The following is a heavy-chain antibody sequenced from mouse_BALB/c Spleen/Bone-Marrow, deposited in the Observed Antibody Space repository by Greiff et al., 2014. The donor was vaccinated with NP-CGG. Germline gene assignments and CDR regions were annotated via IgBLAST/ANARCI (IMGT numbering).Heavy chain of an antibody. Sequence: EVQLVESGGGLVKPGGSLKLSCAASGFTFSDYYMYWVRQTPEKRLEWVATISDGGSYTYYPDSVKGRFTISRDNAKNNLYLQMXXLKSEDTAMYYGAKKLLRGAYWGQGTLVTVSA. J-gene: IGHJ3*01. CDR3: AKKLLRGAY. CDR2: ISDGGSYT. D-gene: IGHD1-1*01. V-gene: IGHV5-4*02. CDR1: GFTFSDYY.